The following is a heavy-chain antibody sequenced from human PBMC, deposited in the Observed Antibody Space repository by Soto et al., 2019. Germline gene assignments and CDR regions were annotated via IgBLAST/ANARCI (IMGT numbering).Heavy chain of an antibody. CDR2: SYHNGST. D-gene: IGHD3-10*01. Sequence: SETLSLTCVVSGGSISSNSWWSWVRQPPGKGLEWIGESYHNGSTNYKSSLKSRVIIKLDKSKNQFSLKMTSVTAADTAMYFCTRAERFPRSWFDPWGQGTQVTVSS. CDR3: TRAERFPRSWFDP. J-gene: IGHJ5*02. CDR1: GGSISSNSW. V-gene: IGHV4-4*02.